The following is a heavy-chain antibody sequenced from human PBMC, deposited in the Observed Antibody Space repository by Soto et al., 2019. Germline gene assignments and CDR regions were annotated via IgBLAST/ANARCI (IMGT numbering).Heavy chain of an antibody. J-gene: IGHJ2*01. CDR1: GYTFTGYY. V-gene: IGHV1-2*02. Sequence: ASVKVSCKASGYTFTGYYMHWVRQAPGQGLEWMGWINPNSGGTNYAQKFQGRVTMTRDTSISTAYMELSRLRSDDTAVYYCARDLIGGDSHWYFDLWGRGTLVTVSS. D-gene: IGHD4-17*01. CDR3: ARDLIGGDSHWYFDL. CDR2: INPNSGGT.